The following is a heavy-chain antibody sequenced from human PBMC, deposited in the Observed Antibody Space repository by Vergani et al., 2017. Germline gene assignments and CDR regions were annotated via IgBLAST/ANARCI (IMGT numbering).Heavy chain of an antibody. V-gene: IGHV3-30*02. CDR1: GFTFSNFG. CDR2: IGKDGINT. Sequence: QVHLVDSAGGVFQPGGSLRLSCAASGFTFSNFGMHCIPQAPGKGLEWLAYIGKDGINTRYRDAVKGRFTVSRDNSKDILYLQMESLRSEETALYYCAKYLRDSTDGLPDSWGPGTLVIVST. D-gene: IGHD2-21*02. CDR3: AKYLRDSTDGLPDS. J-gene: IGHJ4*02.